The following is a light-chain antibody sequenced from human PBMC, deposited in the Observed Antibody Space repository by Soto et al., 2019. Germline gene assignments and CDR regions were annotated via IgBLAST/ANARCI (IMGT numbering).Light chain of an antibody. CDR2: LGS. CDR3: MQALQTPLT. V-gene: IGKV2-28*01. J-gene: IGKJ3*01. Sequence: DIVMTQSPLSLPVTPGEPASISCRSSQSLLHSNGYNYLDWYLQKPGQSPQLLIYLGSNRASGVPDRFSGSGSGKDFTLKSSRVEAEDVGVYYCMQALQTPLTFGPVNKVDIK. CDR1: QSLLHSNGYNY.